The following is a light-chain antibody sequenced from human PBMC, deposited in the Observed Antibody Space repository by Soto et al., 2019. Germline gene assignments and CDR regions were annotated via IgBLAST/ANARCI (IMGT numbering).Light chain of an antibody. Sequence: EIVMTQSPGTLSVSPGERATLSCRAGQGVTTNFAWYQQKSGQSPRLLIYDVSIRATGVPARFSGTGSETDFTHTISGLQSEDFAVYSCQQYNTWPRSFGGGTKVDI. J-gene: IGKJ4*01. CDR3: QQYNTWPRS. V-gene: IGKV3-15*01. CDR2: DVS. CDR1: QGVTTN.